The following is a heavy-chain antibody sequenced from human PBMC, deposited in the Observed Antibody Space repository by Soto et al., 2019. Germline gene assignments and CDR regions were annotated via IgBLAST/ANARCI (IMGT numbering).Heavy chain of an antibody. J-gene: IGHJ4*02. CDR3: VRVNNEDYDILTGYYRWYFDY. CDR1: GGTFSSYA. V-gene: IGHV1-69*13. CDR2: IIPIFGTA. Sequence: GASVKVSCKASGGTFSSYAISWVRQAPGQGLEWMGGIIPIFGTANYAQKFQGRVTITADESTSTAYMELSSLRSEDTAVYYCVRVNNEDYDILTGYYRWYFDYWGQGTLVTVSS. D-gene: IGHD3-9*01.